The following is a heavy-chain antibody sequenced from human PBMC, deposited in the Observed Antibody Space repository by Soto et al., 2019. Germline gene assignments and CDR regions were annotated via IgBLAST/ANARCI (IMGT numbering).Heavy chain of an antibody. CDR1: GGSISSYY. CDR2: IYYSGST. Sequence: QVQLQESGPGLVKPSETLSLTCTVSGGSISSYYWSWIRQPPGKGLEWIGYIYYSGSTNYNPSLKSRVTISVDTSKNQFSLKLSSVTAADTAVYYCARAAYGDPLDYYYYMDVWGKGTTVTVSS. V-gene: IGHV4-59*01. D-gene: IGHD4-17*01. CDR3: ARAAYGDPLDYYYYMDV. J-gene: IGHJ6*03.